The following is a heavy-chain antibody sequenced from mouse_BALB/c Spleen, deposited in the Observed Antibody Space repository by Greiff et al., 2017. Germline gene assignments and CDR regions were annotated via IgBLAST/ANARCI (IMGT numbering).Heavy chain of an antibody. Sequence: EVLLVESGGGLVKPGGSLKLSCAASGFTFSSYTMSWVRQTPEKRLEWVATISSCGSYTSYPDSVKGRFTISRDNSKNTRYLQMSSLKSEDTAMYYGTRDGYGNYPTWCADGGQGTLVTVSA. CDR3: TRDGYGNYPTWCAD. CDR1: GFTFSSYT. V-gene: IGHV5-6-4*01. D-gene: IGHD2-10*02. J-gene: IGHJ3*01. CDR2: ISSCGSYT.